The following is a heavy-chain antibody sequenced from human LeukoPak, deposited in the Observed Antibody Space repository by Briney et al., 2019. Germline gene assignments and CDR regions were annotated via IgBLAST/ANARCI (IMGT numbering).Heavy chain of an antibody. CDR2: INHSGST. J-gene: IGHJ6*02. V-gene: IGHV4-34*01. D-gene: IGHD2-2*01. CDR1: GGSFSGYY. CDR3: ARHGVVAVPAALGAADYYYYYGMDV. Sequence: PSETMSLTCAVYGGSFSGYYWSWIRQPPGKGLEWIGEINHSGSTNYNPSLKSRVTISVDTSKNQFSLKLSSVTAADTAVYYCARHGVVAVPAALGAADYYYYYGMDVWGQGTTVTVSS.